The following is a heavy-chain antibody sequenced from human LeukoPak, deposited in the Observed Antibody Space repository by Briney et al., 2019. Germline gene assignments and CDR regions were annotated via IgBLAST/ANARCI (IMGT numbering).Heavy chain of an antibody. CDR2: INHSGRT. CDR1: GGSFSGYY. J-gene: IGHJ4*02. V-gene: IGHV4-34*01. Sequence: SETLSLTCAVYGGSFSGYYWSWIRQPPGKGREWIGEINHSGRTNYNPSLKSRVTISVDTSKNQFSLKLSSVTAADTAVYYCARTLPLLYYDFWSGSRGYFDYWGQGTLVTVSS. CDR3: ARTLPLLYYDFWSGSRGYFDY. D-gene: IGHD3-3*01.